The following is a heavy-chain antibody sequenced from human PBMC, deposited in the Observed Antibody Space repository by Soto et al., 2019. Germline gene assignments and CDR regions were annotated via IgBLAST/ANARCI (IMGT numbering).Heavy chain of an antibody. CDR1: AFMFRNYA. Sequence: EVHLLESGGGLVQPGGSLRLSCAASAFMFRNYAMSWVRQAPGKGLEWVSTISLGGANTHYADSVKGRFTISRDNSKNSLYLEMNNLRGEDTTVYYCAQDPSTGYADHWGQGTLVTVSS. J-gene: IGHJ4*02. D-gene: IGHD3-9*01. CDR3: AQDPSTGYADH. CDR2: ISLGGANT. V-gene: IGHV3-23*01.